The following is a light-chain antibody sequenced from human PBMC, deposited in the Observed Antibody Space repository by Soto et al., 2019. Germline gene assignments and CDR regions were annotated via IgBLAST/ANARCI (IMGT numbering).Light chain of an antibody. Sequence: QAVLTQPPSTSGTPGHRVTISCSGTRSNIGSSTVNWYQQLPGAAPELLIYGDDQRPSGVPDRFSGSKSGTSVFLAISGLQSEDEADYYCTAWDISLSAVVFGGGTKLTVL. CDR2: GDD. J-gene: IGLJ2*01. CDR3: TAWDISLSAVV. CDR1: RSNIGSST. V-gene: IGLV1-44*01.